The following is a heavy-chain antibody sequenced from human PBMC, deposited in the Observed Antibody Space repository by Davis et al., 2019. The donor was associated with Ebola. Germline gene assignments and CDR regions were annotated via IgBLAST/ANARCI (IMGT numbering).Heavy chain of an antibody. Sequence: PGGSLRLSCAASGFTFGSYAMSWVRQAPGKGLEWVSSITDSGGNTYNADSVKGRFTISRDNSKNTLYLQMNSVRAEDTAVYYCARQRSRSYSLDYWGQGTLVTVSS. CDR2: ITDSGGNT. CDR1: GFTFGSYA. V-gene: IGHV3-23*01. D-gene: IGHD1-26*01. CDR3: ARQRSRSYSLDY. J-gene: IGHJ4*02.